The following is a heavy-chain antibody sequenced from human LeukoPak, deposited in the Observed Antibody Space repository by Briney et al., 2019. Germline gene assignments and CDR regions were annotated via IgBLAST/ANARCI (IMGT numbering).Heavy chain of an antibody. V-gene: IGHV3-74*01. CDR3: ARTAAGPLSSHAVPYDY. CDR2: MNGDGSST. J-gene: IGHJ4*02. CDR1: GFTSGAYW. D-gene: IGHD6-13*01. Sequence: GGSLRLSCAASGFTSGAYWMHWVGQAPGKGLMWVSRMNGDGSSTSYADSVTGRFTISRDNAKNTLYLQMNSLRAEDTAVYYCARTAAGPLSSHAVPYDYWGQGTLVTVSS.